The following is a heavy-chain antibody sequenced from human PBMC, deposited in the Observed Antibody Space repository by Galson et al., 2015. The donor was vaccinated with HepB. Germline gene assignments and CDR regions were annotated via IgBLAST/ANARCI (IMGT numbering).Heavy chain of an antibody. CDR3: ARDFARLGYCDSTSCLDALDV. CDR2: ISSSSIYI. J-gene: IGHJ3*01. CDR1: GFTFSTYS. V-gene: IGHV3-21*06. D-gene: IGHD2-2*01. Sequence: SLRLSCAASGFTFSTYSMNWVRQAPGKGLEWVSSISSSSIYIYYVDSVKGRFTISRDNAKNSLYLQMNSLRVEDSAVYYCARDFARLGYCDSTSCLDALDVCGQGTRVTVSS.